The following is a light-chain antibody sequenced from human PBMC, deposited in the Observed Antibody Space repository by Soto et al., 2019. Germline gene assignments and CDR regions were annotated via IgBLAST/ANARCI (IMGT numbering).Light chain of an antibody. CDR3: SSYTSSSTYV. Sequence: QSALTQPPSVSGSPGQSVTISCTGTSSDVGNYNRVSWYQQPPGTAPKVIIYEVSNRPSGVPDRFSGSKSGNTASLTISGLQAEDEAGYYCSSYTSSSTYVFGTGTKLTVL. CDR2: EVS. J-gene: IGLJ1*01. V-gene: IGLV2-18*02. CDR1: SSDVGNYNR.